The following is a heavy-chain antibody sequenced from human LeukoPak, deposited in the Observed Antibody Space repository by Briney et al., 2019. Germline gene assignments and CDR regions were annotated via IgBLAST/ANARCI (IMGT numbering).Heavy chain of an antibody. V-gene: IGHV1-18*01. CDR3: ARNSHGYGSGWQQFIFDY. D-gene: IGHD6-19*01. CDR2: INTYNGNT. J-gene: IGHJ4*02. CDR1: GYTFTNYG. Sequence: ASVKVSCTASGYTFTNYGITWVRQAPGQGLEWMGWINTYNGNTNYTQTLQGRVTMTTDTSTSTAYMELRGLRSDDTAIYYCARNSHGYGSGWQQFIFDYWGQGTLVTVS.